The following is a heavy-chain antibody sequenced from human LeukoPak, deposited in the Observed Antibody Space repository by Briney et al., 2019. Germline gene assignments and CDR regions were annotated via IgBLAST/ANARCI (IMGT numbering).Heavy chain of an antibody. CDR2: ISYDGSNK. CDR1: GFTFSSYA. V-gene: IGHV3-30-3*01. J-gene: IGHJ4*02. D-gene: IGHD2-2*01. CDR3: APREYQLLPLGY. Sequence: GGSLGLSCAASGFTFSSYAMHWVRQAPGKGLEWVAVISYDGSNKYYADSVKGRFTISRDNSKNTLYLQMNSLRAEDTAVYYCAPREYQLLPLGYWGQGTLVTVSS.